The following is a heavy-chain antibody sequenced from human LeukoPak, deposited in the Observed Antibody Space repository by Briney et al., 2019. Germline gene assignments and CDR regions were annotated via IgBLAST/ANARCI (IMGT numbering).Heavy chain of an antibody. CDR2: IIPIFGAA. D-gene: IGHD3-10*01. Sequence: SVKVSCKASGGTFNTSSITWVRQAPGQGLEWMGGIIPIFGAATYAQKFQGRVTITTDESTSTVYMELSSLRSEDTAVYYCARIKKGFLIFAYWAQGTLVTVPS. CDR3: ARIKKGFLIFAY. V-gene: IGHV1-69*05. J-gene: IGHJ4*02. CDR1: GGTFNTSS.